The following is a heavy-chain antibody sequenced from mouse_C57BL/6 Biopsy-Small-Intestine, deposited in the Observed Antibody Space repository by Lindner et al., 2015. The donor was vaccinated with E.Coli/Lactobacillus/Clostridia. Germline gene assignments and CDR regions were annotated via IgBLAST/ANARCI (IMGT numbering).Heavy chain of an antibody. V-gene: IGHV1-84*02. J-gene: IGHJ4*01. CDR3: ARALIGITIRSGFDY. D-gene: IGHD3-1*01. CDR1: GYTFTDYY. Sequence: SVKVSCKASGYTFTDYYLHWVRQAPGQGPEWMGWINPNSGGTYYKQKFQGWVTMTRDTSISTAYMELRRLRSDDTAVYYCARALIGITIRSGFDYWGQGTLVTVSS. CDR2: INPNSGGT.